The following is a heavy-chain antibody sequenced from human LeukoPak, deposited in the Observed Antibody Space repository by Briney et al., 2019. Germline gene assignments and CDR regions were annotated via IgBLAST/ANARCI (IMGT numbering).Heavy chain of an antibody. V-gene: IGHV3-66*01. J-gene: IGHJ4*02. D-gene: IGHD2-21*01. CDR1: GFTVSSNY. CDR2: IYSGGST. Sequence: GGSLRLSCAASGFTVSSNYMSWVRQAPGKGLEWVSVIYSGGSTYYADSVKGRFTISRDNSKNTLYLQMNSLRAEDTAVYYRARDEGHIVVGGFPAPFDYWGQGTLVTVSS. CDR3: ARDEGHIVVGGFPAPFDY.